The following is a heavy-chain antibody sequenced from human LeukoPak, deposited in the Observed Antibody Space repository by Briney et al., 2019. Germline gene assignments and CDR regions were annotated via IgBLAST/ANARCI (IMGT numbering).Heavy chain of an antibody. D-gene: IGHD3-10*01. Sequence: GESLKISCKGSGYSFTSYWIGWVRQMPGKGLEWMGIIYPGDSDTRYSPSFQRQVTISADKSISTAYLQWSSLKASDTAMYYCARITMVRGVITGAFDIWGQGTMVTVSS. CDR2: IYPGDSDT. CDR3: ARITMVRGVITGAFDI. J-gene: IGHJ3*02. CDR1: GYSFTSYW. V-gene: IGHV5-51*01.